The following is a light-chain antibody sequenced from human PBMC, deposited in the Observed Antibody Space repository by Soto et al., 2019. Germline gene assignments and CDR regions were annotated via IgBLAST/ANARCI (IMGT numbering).Light chain of an antibody. J-gene: IGLJ2*01. CDR3: TSYTSSSTDADVV. Sequence: QSALTQPASVSGSPGQSITISCTGTSSDVGSYNYVSWYQQHPGKAPKLMIYEVSNRPSGVSNRFSGSKSGNTASLTISGLQAEDEADYYCTSYTSSSTDADVVFGGGTKLTVL. V-gene: IGLV2-14*01. CDR2: EVS. CDR1: SSDVGSYNY.